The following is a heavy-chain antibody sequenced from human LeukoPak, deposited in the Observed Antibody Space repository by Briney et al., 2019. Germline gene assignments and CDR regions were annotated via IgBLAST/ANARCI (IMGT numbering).Heavy chain of an antibody. CDR3: ARCIAVAGRFDY. CDR2: ISGSGGST. D-gene: IGHD6-19*01. V-gene: IGHV3-23*01. Sequence: GGSLRLPCAASGFTFSSYAMSWVRQAPGKGLEWVSAISGSGGSTYYADSVKGRFTISRDNSKNTLYLQMNSLRAEDTAVYYCARCIAVAGRFDYWGQGTLVTVSS. J-gene: IGHJ4*02. CDR1: GFTFSSYA.